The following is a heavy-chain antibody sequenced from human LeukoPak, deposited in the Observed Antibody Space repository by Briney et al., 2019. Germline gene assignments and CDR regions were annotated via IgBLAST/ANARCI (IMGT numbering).Heavy chain of an antibody. D-gene: IGHD1-14*01. CDR1: GFTFSSYG. CDR2: ISYDGSNK. V-gene: IGHV3-30*18. J-gene: IGHJ6*02. CDR3: AKDSDSSGRGMDV. Sequence: GGSLRLSCAASGFTFSSYGMHWVRRAPGKGLEWVAVISYDGSNKYYADSVKGRFTISRDNSKNTLYLQMNSLRAEDTAVYYCAKDSDSSGRGMDVWGQGTTVTVSS.